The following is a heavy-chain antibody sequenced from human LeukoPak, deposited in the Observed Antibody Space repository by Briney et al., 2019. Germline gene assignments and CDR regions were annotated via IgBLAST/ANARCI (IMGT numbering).Heavy chain of an antibody. CDR2: IYYSGST. D-gene: IGHD3-9*01. J-gene: IGHJ4*02. CDR3: ARGEKVLRYFDWLLPYDY. Sequence: SETLSLTCTVSGGSISSSSYYWGWIRQPPGKGLEWIGSIYYSGSTYYNPSLKSRVTISVDTSKNQFSLKLSSVTAADTAVYYCARGEKVLRYFDWLLPYDYWGQGTLVTVSS. V-gene: IGHV4-39*07. CDR1: GGSISSSSYY.